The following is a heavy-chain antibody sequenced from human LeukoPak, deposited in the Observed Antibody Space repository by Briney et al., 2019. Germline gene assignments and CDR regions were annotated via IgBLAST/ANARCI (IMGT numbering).Heavy chain of an antibody. CDR3: ARDYRGYSGYTYYYYYYGMDV. CDR1: GDSISSGDYY. J-gene: IGHJ6*02. Sequence: PSQTLSLTCTVSGDSISSGDYYWTWIRQPPGEGLEWIGYIYFTGTTYYNPSLKSRVTISVDTSKNQFSLKLSSVTAADTAVYYCARDYRGYSGYTYYYYYYGMDVWGQGTTVTVSS. CDR2: IYFTGTT. D-gene: IGHD5-12*01. V-gene: IGHV4-30-4*01.